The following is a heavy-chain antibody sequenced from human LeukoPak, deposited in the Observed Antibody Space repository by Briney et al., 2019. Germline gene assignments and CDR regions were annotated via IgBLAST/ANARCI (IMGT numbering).Heavy chain of an antibody. CDR3: ARGSDDDDAPDYMDV. CDR1: GFTFSNYW. Sequence: GGSLRLSCAASGFTFSNYWMSWVRQAPGKGLEWVANIKQDGSEKYYMDSVKGRFTISRDNAKNSLYLQMNSLRDEETAVYYCARGSDDDDAPDYMDVWGKGTTVTVSS. J-gene: IGHJ6*03. D-gene: IGHD1-1*01. V-gene: IGHV3-7*01. CDR2: IKQDGSEK.